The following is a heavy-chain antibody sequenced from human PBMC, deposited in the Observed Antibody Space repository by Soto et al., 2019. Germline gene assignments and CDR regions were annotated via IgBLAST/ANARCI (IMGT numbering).Heavy chain of an antibody. D-gene: IGHD3-22*01. Sequence: SVKVSCKASGGTFSSYTISWVRQAPGQGLEWMGRIIPILGIANYAQKFQGRVTITADKSTSTAYMELSSLRSEDTAVYYCARDYYDSSGYYLFYYFDYWGQGTLVTVSS. CDR3: ARDYYDSSGYYLFYYFDY. CDR2: IIPILGIA. J-gene: IGHJ4*02. CDR1: GGTFSSYT. V-gene: IGHV1-69*04.